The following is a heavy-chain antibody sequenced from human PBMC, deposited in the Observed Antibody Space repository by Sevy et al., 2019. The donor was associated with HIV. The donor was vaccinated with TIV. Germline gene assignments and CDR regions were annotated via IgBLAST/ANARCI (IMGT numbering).Heavy chain of an antibody. CDR2: ISSSSSYI. V-gene: IGHV3-21*01. D-gene: IGHD6-19*01. CDR3: ARDPSSGWYVWFDP. CDR1: GFTFSSYS. J-gene: IGHJ5*02. Sequence: GGSLRLSCAASGFTFSSYSMNWVRQAPGKGLEWVSSISSSSSYIYYADSVKGRFTISRDNAMNSLYLQMNSLRAEDTAVYYCARDPSSGWYVWFDPWGQGTLVTVSS.